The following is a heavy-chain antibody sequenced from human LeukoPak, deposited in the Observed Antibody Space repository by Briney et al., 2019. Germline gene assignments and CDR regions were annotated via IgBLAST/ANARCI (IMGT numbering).Heavy chain of an antibody. CDR3: ARGGHSSFDY. Sequence: PGGSLRLSCAASGFTFSNFWLHWGRQGPGKGLEWVSRITSDGSNINYADSVQGRFTISRDNAKNTLYLQMNSLRAEDTAVYYCARGGHSSFDYWGQGALVTVSS. D-gene: IGHD3-16*01. CDR2: ITSDGSNI. V-gene: IGHV3-74*01. CDR1: GFTFSNFW. J-gene: IGHJ4*02.